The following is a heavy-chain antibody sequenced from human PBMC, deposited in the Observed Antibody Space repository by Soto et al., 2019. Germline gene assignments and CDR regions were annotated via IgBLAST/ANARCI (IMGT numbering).Heavy chain of an antibody. V-gene: IGHV1-18*01. CDR2: ISAYNGNT. CDR3: ARVVVVPAAMRDYYYYYGMDV. J-gene: IGHJ6*02. CDR1: GYTFTSYG. Sequence: ASVKVSCKASGYTFTSYGISWVRQAPGQGLEWMGWISAYNGNTNYAQKLQGRVTMTTDTSTSTAYMELRSLRSDDTAMYYCARVVVVPAAMRDYYYYYGMDVWGQGTTVTVSS. D-gene: IGHD2-2*01.